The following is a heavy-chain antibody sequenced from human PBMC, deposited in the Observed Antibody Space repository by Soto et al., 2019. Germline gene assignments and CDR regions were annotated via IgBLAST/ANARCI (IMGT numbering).Heavy chain of an antibody. D-gene: IGHD3-10*01. V-gene: IGHV3-23*01. Sequence: GGSLRLSCSASGFTFSNYAMTWVRQAPGKGLEWVSDISDGGGSTFYSDSVKGRFTISRDNSKNTLFLQMNSLRAEDTAVYYCAKVVFRHLWFGESSGHDAFHMWGQGTMVTVSS. CDR2: ISDGGGST. J-gene: IGHJ3*02. CDR3: AKVVFRHLWFGESSGHDAFHM. CDR1: GFTFSNYA.